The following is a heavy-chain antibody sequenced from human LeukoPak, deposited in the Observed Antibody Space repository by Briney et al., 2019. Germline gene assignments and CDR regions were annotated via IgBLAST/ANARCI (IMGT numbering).Heavy chain of an antibody. D-gene: IGHD4-17*01. CDR1: GFTFSDYY. CDR3: TRGASAVNTNYYYYMDV. Sequence: PGGSLRLSCAASGFTFSDYYMDWVRQAPGKGLEWVGRTRNKAKSYTTEYAASVKGRFTISRDDSRNSMSLQMNSLKIEDTAVYFCTRGASAVNTNYYYYMDVWGKGTTVTVSS. J-gene: IGHJ6*03. V-gene: IGHV3-72*01. CDR2: TRNKAKSYTT.